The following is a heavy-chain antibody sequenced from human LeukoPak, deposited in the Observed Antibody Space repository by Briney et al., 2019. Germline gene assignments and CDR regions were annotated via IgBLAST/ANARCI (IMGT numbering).Heavy chain of an antibody. V-gene: IGHV3-23*01. D-gene: IGHD6-19*01. Sequence: PGGSLRLSCTASGFTFGDYAMSWVRQAPGKGLEWVSAISGSGGSTYYADSVKGRFTISRDNSKNTLYLQMNSLRAEDTAVYYCAKDPEEQWLVPIDNWFDPWGQGTLVTVSS. CDR2: ISGSGGST. J-gene: IGHJ5*02. CDR3: AKDPEEQWLVPIDNWFDP. CDR1: GFTFGDYA.